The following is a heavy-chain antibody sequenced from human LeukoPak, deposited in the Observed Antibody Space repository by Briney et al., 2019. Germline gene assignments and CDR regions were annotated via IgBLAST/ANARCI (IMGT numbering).Heavy chain of an antibody. V-gene: IGHV4-59*01. CDR3: ARVSGIAVADDYYYYYGMDV. CDR1: GGSFSGYY. D-gene: IGHD6-19*01. J-gene: IGHJ6*02. Sequence: SETLSLTCAVYGGSFSGYYWSWIRQPPGKGLEWIGYIYYSGSTNYNPSLKSRVTISVDTSKNQFSLKLSSVTAADTAVYYCARVSGIAVADDYYYYYGMDVWGQGTTVTVSS. CDR2: IYYSGST.